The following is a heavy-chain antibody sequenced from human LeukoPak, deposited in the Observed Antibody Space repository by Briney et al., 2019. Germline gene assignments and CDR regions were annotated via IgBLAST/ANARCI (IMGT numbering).Heavy chain of an antibody. CDR3: ARDSSQWLADY. D-gene: IGHD6-19*01. V-gene: IGHV3-7*01. CDR1: GFTFSSYW. Sequence: GGSLRLSCAASGFTFSSYWMSWVRQAPGKGLEWVANIKQDGSNKNYADSVKGRFTVSRDNSKNTLYLQMNSLRAEDTAVYYCARDSSQWLADYWGQGTLVTVSS. CDR2: IKQDGSNK. J-gene: IGHJ4*02.